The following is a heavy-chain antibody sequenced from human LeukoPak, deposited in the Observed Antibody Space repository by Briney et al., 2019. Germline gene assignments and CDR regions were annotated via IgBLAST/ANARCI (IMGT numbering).Heavy chain of an antibody. CDR1: GYTFTSYG. J-gene: IGHJ4*02. D-gene: IGHD3-22*01. CDR2: INPSGGST. CDR3: ARDFYYDSSGAVPGNY. Sequence: GASVKVSCKASGYTFTSYGISWVRQAPGQGLEWMGIINPSGGSTSYAQKFQGRVTMTRDMSTSTVYMELSSLRSEDTAVYCCARDFYYDSSGAVPGNYWGQGTLVTVSS. V-gene: IGHV1-46*01.